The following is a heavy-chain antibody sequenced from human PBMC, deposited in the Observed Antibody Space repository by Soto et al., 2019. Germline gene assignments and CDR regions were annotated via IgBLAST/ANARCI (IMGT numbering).Heavy chain of an antibody. J-gene: IGHJ6*02. CDR2: ISGSGGST. Sequence: GGSLRLSCAASAASGFTFSSYAMSWVRQAPGKGLEWVSAISGSGGSTYYADSVKGRFTISRDNSKSTLYLQMNSLRAEDTALYYCAKGRSYYYYYGVDVWGQGTTVTVSS. V-gene: IGHV3-23*01. CDR1: GFTFSSYA. CDR3: AKGRSYYYYYGVDV.